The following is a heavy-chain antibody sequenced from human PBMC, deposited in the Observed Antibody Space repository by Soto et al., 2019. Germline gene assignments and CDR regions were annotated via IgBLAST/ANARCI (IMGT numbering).Heavy chain of an antibody. CDR3: ARHLNPIQLWTFDY. D-gene: IGHD5-18*01. V-gene: IGHV3-33*01. CDR1: GFTFSSYG. Sequence: HPGGSLRLSCAASGFTFSSYGMHWVRQAPGKGLEWVAVIWYDGSNKYYADSVKGRFTISRDNSKNTLYLQMNSLRAEDTAVYYCARHLNPIQLWTFDYWGQGTLVTVSS. J-gene: IGHJ4*02. CDR2: IWYDGSNK.